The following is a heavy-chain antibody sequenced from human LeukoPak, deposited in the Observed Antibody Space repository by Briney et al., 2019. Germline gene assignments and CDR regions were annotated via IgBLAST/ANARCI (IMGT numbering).Heavy chain of an antibody. CDR3: ARDLYSGYDQGYYFDY. V-gene: IGHV3-30-3*01. CDR1: GFTVSSNY. CDR2: ISYDGSNE. Sequence: PGGSLRLSCAASGFTVSSNYMSWVRQAPDKGLEWVALISYDGSNEHYADSVKGRFTTSRDNSKNTLYLQMNSLRAEDTAVYYCARDLYSGYDQGYYFDYWGQGTLVTVSS. D-gene: IGHD5-12*01. J-gene: IGHJ4*02.